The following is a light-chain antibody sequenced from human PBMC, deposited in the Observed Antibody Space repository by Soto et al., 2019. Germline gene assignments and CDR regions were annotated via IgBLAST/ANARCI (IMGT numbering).Light chain of an antibody. CDR2: TND. CDR1: PSNIGTNT. V-gene: IGLV1-44*01. Sequence: QTVLTQPPSASGTPGQRVTISCSGSPSNIGTNTVNWFQHLPGSAPKLLIYTNDPRPSGVPDRFSGSRSGTSASLASSGLQSEDEADYYCATWDDSVYVFGTGTKLTVL. J-gene: IGLJ1*01. CDR3: ATWDDSVYV.